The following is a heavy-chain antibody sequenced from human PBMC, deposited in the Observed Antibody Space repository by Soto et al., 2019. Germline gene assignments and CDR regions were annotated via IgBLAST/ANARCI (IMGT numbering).Heavy chain of an antibody. V-gene: IGHV1-69*01. CDR3: ARSRPRRWLQDWMFADY. D-gene: IGHD5-12*01. CDR2: IIPIFGTA. CDR1: GGTFSSYA. J-gene: IGHJ4*02. Sequence: QVQLVQSGAEVKKPGSSVKVSCKASGGTFSSYAISWVRQAPGQGLEWMGGIIPIFGTANYAQKFQGRVTITADESTSTAYMELSSLRSEDTAVYYCARSRPRRWLQDWMFADYWGQGTLVTVSS.